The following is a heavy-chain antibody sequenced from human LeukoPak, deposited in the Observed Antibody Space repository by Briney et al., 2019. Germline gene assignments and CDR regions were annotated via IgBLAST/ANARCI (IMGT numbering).Heavy chain of an antibody. Sequence: SETLSLTCAVYGGSFSGYYWSWIRQPPGKGLEWIGVINHSGSTNYDPSLKSRVTISVDTSKNQFSLKLSSVTAADTAVYYCARVPLLGTNYYDSSGYYDAFDIWGQGTMVTVSS. J-gene: IGHJ3*02. CDR3: ARVPLLGTNYYDSSGYYDAFDI. D-gene: IGHD3-22*01. CDR1: GGSFSGYY. V-gene: IGHV4-34*01. CDR2: INHSGST.